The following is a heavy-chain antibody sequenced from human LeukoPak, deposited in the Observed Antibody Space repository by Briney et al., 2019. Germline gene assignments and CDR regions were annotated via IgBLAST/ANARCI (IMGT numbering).Heavy chain of an antibody. Sequence: AGGSLRLSCAASRFTFSNYAMSWVRQAPGKGLEWVSAISDSGDTTHYTNSVTGRFTISRDNSKDTLYLQMNSLRPEDTAVYFCAKDPDNFNDGWNFYYMDVWGNGTTVTVSS. CDR1: RFTFSNYA. V-gene: IGHV3-23*01. CDR2: ISDSGDTT. CDR3: AKDPDNFNDGWNFYYMDV. J-gene: IGHJ6*03. D-gene: IGHD1-20*01.